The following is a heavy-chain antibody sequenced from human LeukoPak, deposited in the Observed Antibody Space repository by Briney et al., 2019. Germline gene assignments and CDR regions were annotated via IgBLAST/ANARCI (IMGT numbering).Heavy chain of an antibody. Sequence: GRSLRLSCAASGFTFSSYAMHWVRQAPGKGLEWVAVISYEGSNKYYADSVKGRFTISRDNSKNTLYLQMNSLRAEDTAVYYCARDTHLDGDYPPVGLFDYWGQGTLVTVSS. D-gene: IGHD4-17*01. CDR3: ARDTHLDGDYPPVGLFDY. J-gene: IGHJ4*02. CDR1: GFTFSSYA. CDR2: ISYEGSNK. V-gene: IGHV3-30-3*01.